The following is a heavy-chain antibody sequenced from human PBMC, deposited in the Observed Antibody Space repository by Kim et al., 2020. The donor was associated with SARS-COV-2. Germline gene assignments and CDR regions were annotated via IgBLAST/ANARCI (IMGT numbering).Heavy chain of an antibody. CDR1: GGSVSTTTYY. D-gene: IGHD2-15*01. CDR2: IHYTGTT. V-gene: IGHV4-39*01. CDR3: ARQGVVVVAPIGDAFDI. Sequence: SESLSLTCSVSGGSVSTTTYYWGWIRQPPGKGLEWIGNIHYTGTTHYCPYLKSRVTISVDTSKNQLSLRLKSVTAADTAVYYCARQGVVVVAPIGDAFDIWRQGPIVTV. J-gene: IGHJ3*02.